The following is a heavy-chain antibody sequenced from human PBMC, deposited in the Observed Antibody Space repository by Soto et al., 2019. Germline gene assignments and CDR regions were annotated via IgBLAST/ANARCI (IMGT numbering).Heavy chain of an antibody. J-gene: IGHJ4*02. CDR2: ISGSGGTT. CDR3: AGQGARTLGTGGLWVFDY. V-gene: IGHV3-23*01. D-gene: IGHD1-1*01. Sequence: EVQLLESGGDLVQPGGSLRLSCAASGFSFSSYAMTWVRQVPGEGLEWVSAISGSGGTTYYADSVKGRFTISRDNSKNSLYLQMNTLTAEDTAVYYCAGQGARTLGTGGLWVFDYWGQGTMVSVSS. CDR1: GFSFSSYA.